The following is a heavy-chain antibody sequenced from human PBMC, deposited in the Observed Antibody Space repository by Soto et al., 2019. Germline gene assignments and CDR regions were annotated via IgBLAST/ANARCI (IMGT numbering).Heavy chain of an antibody. CDR1: GFTFSIYT. J-gene: IGHJ4*02. D-gene: IGHD3-16*01. CDR2: ISSSSSNT. Sequence: GGSLRLSCTASGFTFSIYTMNWVRQSPGKGLEWVSFISSSSSNTYYAESMKGRFRISRDSANNSLYLQMNSLRAEDTAVYYCARAPKGGVFDFWGQGALVTVSS. V-gene: IGHV3-21*04. CDR3: ARAPKGGVFDF.